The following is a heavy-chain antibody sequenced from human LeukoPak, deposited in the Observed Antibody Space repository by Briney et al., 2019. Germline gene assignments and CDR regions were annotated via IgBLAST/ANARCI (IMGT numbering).Heavy chain of an antibody. CDR2: IYYSGST. CDR1: GGSIGTYY. Sequence: SETLSLTCTVSGGSIGTYYWTWIRQPPGKGLEWIGYIYYSGSTSYNPSLKSRVTISVDTSKNQFSLKLSSVTAADTAVYYCARVGVYLGDYYDSSAYYNPHYFDLWGRGTLVTVSS. V-gene: IGHV4-59*08. J-gene: IGHJ2*01. CDR3: ARVGVYLGDYYDSSAYYNPHYFDL. D-gene: IGHD3-22*01.